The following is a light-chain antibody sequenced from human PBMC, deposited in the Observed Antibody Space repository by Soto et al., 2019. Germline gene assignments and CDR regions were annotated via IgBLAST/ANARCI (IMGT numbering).Light chain of an antibody. J-gene: IGKJ2*01. CDR2: GAS. CDR3: QQYGSSPPYT. Sequence: EIVLTQSPGTLSLSPGXRATLSCRASQSVSSSYLAWYQQKPGQAPRLLIYGASSRATGIPDRFSGSGSGTDFTLTICRLEPEDFAVYYCQQYGSSPPYTFGQGTKVDIK. CDR1: QSVSSSY. V-gene: IGKV3-20*01.